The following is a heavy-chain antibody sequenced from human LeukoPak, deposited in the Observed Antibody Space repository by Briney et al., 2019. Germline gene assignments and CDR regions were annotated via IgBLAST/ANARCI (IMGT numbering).Heavy chain of an antibody. D-gene: IGHD3-22*01. CDR1: GFTFSSYS. Sequence: GGSLRLSCAASGFTFSSYSMNWVRQAPGKGLEWVSSISSSSSYIYYADSVKGRFTISRDNAKNSLYLQMNSLRAEDTAVYYCARAMGYDSSGYYIGDAFDIWGQGTMVTVSS. J-gene: IGHJ3*02. V-gene: IGHV3-21*01. CDR2: ISSSSSYI. CDR3: ARAMGYDSSGYYIGDAFDI.